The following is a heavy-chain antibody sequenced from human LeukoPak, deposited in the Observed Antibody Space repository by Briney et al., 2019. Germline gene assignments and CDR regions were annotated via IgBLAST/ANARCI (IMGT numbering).Heavy chain of an antibody. CDR2: ISATRNS. D-gene: IGHD3-22*01. CDR1: GGSLSTYY. CDR3: ARQSGGSYVFFDY. V-gene: IGHV4-4*07. J-gene: IGHJ4*02. Sequence: PSETLSLTCTVSGGSLSTYYWSWIRQPAGKGLEWIGRISATRNSNYNPSLKSRVTISVDKSKDQFSLKLTSVTAADTAVYFCARQSGGSYVFFDYWGRGTLVTASS.